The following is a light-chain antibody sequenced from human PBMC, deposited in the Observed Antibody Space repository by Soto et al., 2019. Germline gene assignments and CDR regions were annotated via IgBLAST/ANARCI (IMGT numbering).Light chain of an antibody. Sequence: EIVLTQSPATLSVSPGERATLSCRASQSVNSNLAWYKQKPGQAPRLLIYGASTRATGIPARFSGNGSGTEFTLTISSLQSEDFAVYYCQQYNNWPLWTFGQGTKVEIK. V-gene: IGKV3-15*01. CDR3: QQYNNWPLWT. CDR2: GAS. J-gene: IGKJ1*01. CDR1: QSVNSN.